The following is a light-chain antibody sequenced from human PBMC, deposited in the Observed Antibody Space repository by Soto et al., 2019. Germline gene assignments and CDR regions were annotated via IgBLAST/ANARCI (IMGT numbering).Light chain of an antibody. V-gene: IGKV3-15*01. J-gene: IGKJ1*01. CDR1: QSVSSN. CDR3: QQYGSSSWT. Sequence: EIVMTQSPATLSVSPGERATLSCRASQSVSSNLAWYQQKPGQAPRLLIYGAYIRATDIPARFSGSGSGTDFTLTIRRLEPEDLAVYYCQQYGSSSWTFGQGTKVDI. CDR2: GAY.